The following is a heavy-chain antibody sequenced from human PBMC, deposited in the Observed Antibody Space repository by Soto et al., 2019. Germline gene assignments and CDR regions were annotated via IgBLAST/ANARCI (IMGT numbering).Heavy chain of an antibody. CDR2: IYPGDSDT. CDR3: AAYTASSGRHFGY. V-gene: IGHV5-51*01. D-gene: IGHD3-16*01. CDR1: GYSFTDYW. Sequence: GESLKISCKGSGYSFTDYWTGWVRQVPGEGLEWLAMIYPGDSDTRYSPSFQGQVTISADRSITTAYLQWGSLKASDTAMYYCAAYTASSGRHFGYWGQGTLVTVSS. J-gene: IGHJ4*02.